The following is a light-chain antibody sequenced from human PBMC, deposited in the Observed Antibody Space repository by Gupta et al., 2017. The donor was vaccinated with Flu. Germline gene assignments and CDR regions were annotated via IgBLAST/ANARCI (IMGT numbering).Light chain of an antibody. J-gene: IGLJ1*01. V-gene: IGLV2-23*01. Sequence: ITISCTGAAGDVGRHNLVAWYQLCPGTAPKFFCYGDSKRPSGVPDRFSGSKSGTAASLTISGLQAEDEADYYCGSYDASSNPYVFGAGTKVTVL. CDR2: GDS. CDR3: GSYDASSNPYV. CDR1: AGDVGRHNL.